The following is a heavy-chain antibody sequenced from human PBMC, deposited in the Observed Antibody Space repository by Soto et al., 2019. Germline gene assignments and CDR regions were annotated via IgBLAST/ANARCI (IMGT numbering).Heavy chain of an antibody. CDR1: GFTFSSYW. D-gene: IGHD2-15*01. V-gene: IGHV3-7*05. CDR3: ARDLISATGFDY. CDR2: IKQDGSEK. J-gene: IGHJ4*02. Sequence: EVHLVESGGGLGQPGGSLRLSCAASGFTFSSYWMSWVRQAPGKGLEWVANIKQDGSEKYYVDSVKGRFTISRDNPKNALYLQLNSLRAEDTAVYYCARDLISATGFDYWGQGTLVTVSS.